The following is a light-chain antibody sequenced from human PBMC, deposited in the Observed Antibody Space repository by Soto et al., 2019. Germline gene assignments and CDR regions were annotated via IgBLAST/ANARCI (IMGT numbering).Light chain of an antibody. CDR3: QQYGSSPIT. J-gene: IGKJ4*01. V-gene: IGKV3-20*01. CDR1: QSVSSSY. Sequence: EIVLTQSPGTLFLSPGERATLSCRASQSVSSSYLAWYQQKPGQAPRLLIYGASSRATGIPDRFSGSGSGTDFTLTISRLEPEDFAVYYCQQYGSSPITFGGGTKVDIK. CDR2: GAS.